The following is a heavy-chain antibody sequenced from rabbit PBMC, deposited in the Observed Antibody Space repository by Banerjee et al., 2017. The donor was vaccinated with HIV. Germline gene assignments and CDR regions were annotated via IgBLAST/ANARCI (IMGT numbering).Heavy chain of an antibody. J-gene: IGHJ4*01. Sequence: QEQLEESGGDLVKPEGSLTLTCTASGFSFSSSYWIWWVRQAPGKGLEWIGCIDTGSGNTHYASWAKGRFTISKTSTTTVTLQMTSLTAADTATYFCARDTYGGDGFNFSLWGQGTLVTVS. V-gene: IGHV1S45*01. CDR1: GFSFSSSYW. CDR3: ARDTYGGDGFNFSL. D-gene: IGHD4-2*01. CDR2: IDTGSGNT.